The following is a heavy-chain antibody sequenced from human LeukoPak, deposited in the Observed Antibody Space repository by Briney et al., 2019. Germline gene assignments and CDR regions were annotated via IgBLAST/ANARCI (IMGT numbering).Heavy chain of an antibody. CDR1: GFTFSSYS. CDR2: ISSSSSYI. Sequence: GGSLRLSCAASGFTFSSYSMNWVRQAPGKGLEWVSSISSSSSYIYYAGSVKGRFTISRDNAKNSLYLQMNSMRAEDTAVYYCARDRSYGSPTDYWGQGTLVTVSS. J-gene: IGHJ4*02. V-gene: IGHV3-21*01. D-gene: IGHD5-18*01. CDR3: ARDRSYGSPTDY.